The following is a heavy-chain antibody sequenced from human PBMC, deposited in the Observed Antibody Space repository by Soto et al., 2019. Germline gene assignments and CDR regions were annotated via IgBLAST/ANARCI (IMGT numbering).Heavy chain of an antibody. CDR2: ILYDGSNK. CDR1: GVTFSNYC. J-gene: IGHJ6*04. CDR3: AKSRDAYNFYFYYGMDV. V-gene: IGHV3-30*18. D-gene: IGHD2-2*01. Sequence: RSCAASGVTFSNYCMHWVRQTPGKGLEWVALILYDGSNKYYADSVKGRFTISRDNSKNTLYLQVSSLRAEDTAVYYCAKSRDAYNFYFYYGMDVRGKGTTVTDSS.